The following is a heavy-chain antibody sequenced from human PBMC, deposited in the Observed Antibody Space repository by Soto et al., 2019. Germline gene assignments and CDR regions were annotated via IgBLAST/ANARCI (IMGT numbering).Heavy chain of an antibody. CDR2: IYWDDDK. J-gene: IGHJ4*02. CDR3: AHTKVTHWLGPHSDF. CDR1: GFSLSTSGGG. D-gene: IGHD6-19*01. V-gene: IGHV2-5*02. Sequence: QITVKESGPTLVKATQSLTLTCTFSGFSLSTSGGGVGWIRQPPGKALEWLAVIYWDDDKSYSPSLKSRLTITKDTSKNQVALTMTHMDPVDTATYFCAHTKVTHWLGPHSDFWGQGTLVTVSS.